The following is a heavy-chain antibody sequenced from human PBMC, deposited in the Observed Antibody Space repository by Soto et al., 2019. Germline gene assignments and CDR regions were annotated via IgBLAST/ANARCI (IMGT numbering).Heavy chain of an antibody. CDR3: ARHHGSPGSYFGLDV. Sequence: GESLKISCKGSGYSFTSYWINWVRQMPGKGLEWMGIIYPGDSDTRYSPSFQGQVTISADKSIDTAYLQWRSLKASDTAVYYCARHHGSPGSYFGLDVWGQGTTVTISS. J-gene: IGHJ6*02. CDR2: IYPGDSDT. CDR1: GYSFTSYW. V-gene: IGHV5-51*01. D-gene: IGHD6-13*01.